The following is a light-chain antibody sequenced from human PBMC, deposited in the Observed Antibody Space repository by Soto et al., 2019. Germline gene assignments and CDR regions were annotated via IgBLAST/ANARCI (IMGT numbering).Light chain of an antibody. CDR2: DVS. CDR3: SSYTATTTSYV. J-gene: IGLJ1*01. Sequence: QSVLAQPASVSESPGQSITISCTGTNSDVGGYNYVSWYQQHPGKVPKLMIYDVSNRPSGVSNRFSGSKSGNTASLTISGLQAEDEADYYCSSYTATTTSYVFGTGTKLTVL. CDR1: NSDVGGYNY. V-gene: IGLV2-14*03.